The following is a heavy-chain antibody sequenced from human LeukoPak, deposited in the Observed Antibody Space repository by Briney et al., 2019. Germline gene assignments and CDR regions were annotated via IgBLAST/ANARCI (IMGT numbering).Heavy chain of an antibody. Sequence: ASVKVSCKVSGYTLTELSMHWVRQAPGKGLEWMGGFDPEVGKTIYAQKFQGRVTMTEDTSTDTAYMELSSLRSADTAVYYCATRYCSGGSCPNYYYYYINVWGKGTTVTISS. CDR3: ATRYCSGGSCPNYYYYYINV. CDR2: FDPEVGKT. J-gene: IGHJ6*03. D-gene: IGHD2-15*01. CDR1: GYTLTELS. V-gene: IGHV1-24*01.